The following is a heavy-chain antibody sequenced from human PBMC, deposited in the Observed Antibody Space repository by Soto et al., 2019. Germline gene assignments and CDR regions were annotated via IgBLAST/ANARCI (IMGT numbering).Heavy chain of an antibody. CDR3: AKDGGGGYQPPNYYYYGLDV. V-gene: IGHV3-30*18. D-gene: IGHD2-21*01. CDR1: GFSFSAHG. CDR2: ISYDGINK. J-gene: IGHJ6*02. Sequence: GGSLRLSCAASGFSFSAHGMHWVRQAPGKGLEWVAVISYDGINKDYADSVEGRLTISRDNSKNTLYLQLDSLRIDDTGIYYCAKDGGGGYQPPNYYYYGLDVWGQGTTVTVSS.